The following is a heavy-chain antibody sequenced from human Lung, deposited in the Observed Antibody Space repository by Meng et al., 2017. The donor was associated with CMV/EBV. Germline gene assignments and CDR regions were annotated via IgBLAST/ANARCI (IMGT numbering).Heavy chain of an antibody. Sequence: ASXXVSCKASDYSFTSYGISWVRQAPGQGLEWMGWINTYKGNTNYAQKFQGRVTMTAETSTSTVYMEARGLRFDDTAIYYCARSITIYRIDVWGLGTAVTVSS. D-gene: IGHD3-3*01. CDR3: ARSITIYRIDV. CDR1: DYSFTSYG. CDR2: INTYKGNT. V-gene: IGHV1-18*01. J-gene: IGHJ6*02.